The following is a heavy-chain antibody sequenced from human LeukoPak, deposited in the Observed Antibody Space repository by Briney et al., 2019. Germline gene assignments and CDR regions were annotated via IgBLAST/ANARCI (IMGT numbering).Heavy chain of an antibody. J-gene: IGHJ4*02. CDR1: GFTFSNYW. Sequence: PGGSLRLSCAASGFTFSNYWINWVRQAPGKGLEWVAIINQDGSEKYYVDSVKGRFTISRDNAKDSLYLQMSSLRAEDTAVYYCARTYRNGDKFCSVYWGQGTLVTVSS. CDR3: ARTYRNGDKFCSVY. CDR2: INQDGSEK. V-gene: IGHV3-7*01. D-gene: IGHD5-24*01.